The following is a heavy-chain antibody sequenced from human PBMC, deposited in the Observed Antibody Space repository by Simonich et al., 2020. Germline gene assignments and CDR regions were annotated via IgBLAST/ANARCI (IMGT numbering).Heavy chain of an antibody. J-gene: IGHJ4*02. D-gene: IGHD6-6*01. CDR2: INYSGGT. CDR3: ARWAYSSSYFDY. CDR1: GGSISSSSYY. Sequence: QLQLQESGPGLVKPSETLYLTCTVSGGSISSSSYYWGWIRQPPGKGLEWIGSINYSGGTHYNPSLKSRVTISVDTSKNQFSLKLSSVTAADTAVYYCARWAYSSSYFDYWGQGTLVTVSS. V-gene: IGHV4-39*01.